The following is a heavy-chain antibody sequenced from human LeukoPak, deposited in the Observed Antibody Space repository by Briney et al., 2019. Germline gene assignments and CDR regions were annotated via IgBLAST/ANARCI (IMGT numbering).Heavy chain of an antibody. CDR3: AREKGWVRGASDAFDI. D-gene: IGHD3-10*01. V-gene: IGHV4-4*07. CDR2: IYTSGST. Sequence: SETLSLTCTVSGGSISSYYWSWIRQPAGKGLEWIGRIYTSGSTNYNPSLKSRVTMSVDTSKNQFSLKLSSVTAADTAVYYCAREKGWVRGASDAFDIWGQGTMVTVSS. J-gene: IGHJ3*02. CDR1: GGSISSYY.